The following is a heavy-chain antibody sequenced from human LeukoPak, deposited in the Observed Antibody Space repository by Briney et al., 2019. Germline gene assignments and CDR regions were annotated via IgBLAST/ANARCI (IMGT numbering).Heavy chain of an antibody. CDR1: GGSFSGYY. D-gene: IGHD2-21*02. CDR3: ARRAYCGGDCYTSDY. J-gene: IGHJ4*02. Sequence: SETLSLTCAVYGGSFSGYYWSWIRQPPGKGLEWIGEINHSGSTNYNPSLKSRVTISVDTSKNQFSLKLSSVTAADTAVYYCARRAYCGGDCYTSDYWGQGTLVTVSS. CDR2: INHSGST. V-gene: IGHV4-34*01.